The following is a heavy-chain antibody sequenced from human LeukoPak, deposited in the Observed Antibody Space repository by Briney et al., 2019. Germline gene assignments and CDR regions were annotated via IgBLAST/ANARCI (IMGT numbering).Heavy chain of an antibody. V-gene: IGHV3-21*01. J-gene: IGHJ4*02. CDR3: ASPGYGYLY. CDR1: GFTFSSYS. D-gene: IGHD5-18*01. CDR2: ISSSSSYI. Sequence: PGGSLRLSCAASGFTFSSYSMNWVRQAPGRGLEWVSSISSSSSYIYYADSVKGRFTISRDNAKNSLYLQTNSLRAEDTAVYYCASPGYGYLYWGQGTLVTVSS.